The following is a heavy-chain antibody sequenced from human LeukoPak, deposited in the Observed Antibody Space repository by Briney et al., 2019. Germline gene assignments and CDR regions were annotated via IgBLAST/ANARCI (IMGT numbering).Heavy chain of an antibody. V-gene: IGHV4-34*01. J-gene: IGHJ6*03. D-gene: IGHD1-26*01. CDR2: INHSGST. Sequence: SETLSLTCAVYGGSFSGYYWSWIRQPPGKGLEWIGEINHSGSTNYNPSLKSRDTISVDTSKNQFSLKLSSVTAADTAVYYCARGSGSYYYDYYYYYMDVWGKGTTVTVSS. CDR3: ARGSGSYYYDYYYYYMDV. CDR1: GGSFSGYY.